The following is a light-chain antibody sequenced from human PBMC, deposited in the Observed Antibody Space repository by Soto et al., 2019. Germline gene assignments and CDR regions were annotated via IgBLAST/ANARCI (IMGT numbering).Light chain of an antibody. V-gene: IGKV1-39*01. Sequence: DVQMTQSPASLSASVGDRVSITCRNSFTNSGYLNWWQQKPGKAPNLLIYATFKLPSGVPASFSGTASGAEFTLTITNVQPEDFASYYCQHIYNTPGTFGPGTRL. CDR3: QHIYNTPGT. J-gene: IGKJ5*01. CDR1: FTNSGY. CDR2: ATF.